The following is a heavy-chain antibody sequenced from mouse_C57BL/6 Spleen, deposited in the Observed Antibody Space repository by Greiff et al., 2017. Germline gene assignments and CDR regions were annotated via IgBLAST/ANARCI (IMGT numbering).Heavy chain of an antibody. CDR2: IYPGSGNT. D-gene: IGHD3-3*01. Sequence: VQLQQSGAELVRPGASVKLSCKASGYTFTDYYINWVKQRPGQGLEWIARIYPGSGNTYYNEKFKGKATLTAEKSSSTAYMQLSSLTSEDSAVYFCARWEGGYWYFDVWGTGTTVTVSS. CDR3: ARWEGGYWYFDV. CDR1: GYTFTDYY. J-gene: IGHJ1*03. V-gene: IGHV1-76*01.